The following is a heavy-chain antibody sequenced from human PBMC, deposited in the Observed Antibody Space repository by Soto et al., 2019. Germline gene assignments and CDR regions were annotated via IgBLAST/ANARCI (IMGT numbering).Heavy chain of an antibody. CDR1: GYTFTSYG. CDR3: ARSLRFLEWLSDLDY. J-gene: IGHJ4*02. Sequence: ASVKVSCKASGYTFTSYGISWVRQAPGQGLEWMGWISAYNGNTNYAQKLQGRVTMTTDTSTSTAYMELRSLRSDDTAVYYCARSLRFLEWLSDLDYWGQGTLVTVSS. CDR2: ISAYNGNT. D-gene: IGHD3-3*01. V-gene: IGHV1-18*01.